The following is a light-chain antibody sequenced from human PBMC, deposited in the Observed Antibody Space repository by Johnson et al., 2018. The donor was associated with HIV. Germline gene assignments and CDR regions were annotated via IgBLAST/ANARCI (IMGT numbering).Light chain of an antibody. Sequence: QAVLTQPPSVSAAPGQKVTISCSGSSSNIGNHYVSWYQHLPGTAPKLLIYENDKRPSGIPDRFSGSKSGTSATLGITGLQPGDEADYYCGTCDSNLSVDFVFGTGTKVTVL. CDR2: END. CDR3: GTCDSNLSVDFV. V-gene: IGLV1-51*02. J-gene: IGLJ1*01. CDR1: SSNIGNHY.